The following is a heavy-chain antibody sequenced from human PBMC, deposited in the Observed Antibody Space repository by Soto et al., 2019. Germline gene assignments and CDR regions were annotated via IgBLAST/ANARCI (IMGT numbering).Heavy chain of an antibody. CDR3: AKSYPRGGEAYYDWYFDL. V-gene: IGHV3-23*01. CDR1: GFTFSTYA. J-gene: IGHJ2*01. Sequence: GGSLRLSCAASGFTFSTYAMTWVRQAPEKGLEWVSSISATGGATYYADSVKGRFTISRDNSRNTLYMQMNSLRADDTAVYYCAKSYPRGGEAYYDWYFDLWGRGTLVTVSS. D-gene: IGHD2-21*01. CDR2: ISATGGAT.